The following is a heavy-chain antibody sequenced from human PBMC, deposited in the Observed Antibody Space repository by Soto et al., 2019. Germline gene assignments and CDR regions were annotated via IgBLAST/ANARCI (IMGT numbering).Heavy chain of an antibody. CDR1: GGSISSYY. J-gene: IGHJ5*02. D-gene: IGHD6-19*01. V-gene: IGHV4-59*12. CDR2: IYYSGST. CDR3: ARVPPDRYSSGRLDP. Sequence: SETLSLTCTVSGGSISSYYWSWIRQPPGKGLEWIGYIYYSGSTNYNPSLESRVTISVDMSKNQFSLKLSSVTAADTAVYYCARVPPDRYSSGRLDPWGQGTLVTVSS.